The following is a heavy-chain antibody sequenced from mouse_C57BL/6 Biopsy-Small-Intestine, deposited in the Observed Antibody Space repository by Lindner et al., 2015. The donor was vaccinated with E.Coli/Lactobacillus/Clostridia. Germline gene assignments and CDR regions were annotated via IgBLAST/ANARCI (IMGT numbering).Heavy chain of an antibody. Sequence: SVKVSCKTSGYTFTSYGVSWVRQAPGQGLEWMGWISGYKGNTNYAQKFQDRVTMTTDTSTTTAYMELRSLRSDDTAVYYCAKHGMHYDFWSGLLTEKYYFDYWGQGTLVTVSS. CDR2: ISGYKGNT. V-gene: IGHV1S126*01. CDR3: AKHGMHYDFWSGLLTEKYYFDY. CDR1: GYTFTSYG. D-gene: IGHD2-4*01. J-gene: IGHJ2*01.